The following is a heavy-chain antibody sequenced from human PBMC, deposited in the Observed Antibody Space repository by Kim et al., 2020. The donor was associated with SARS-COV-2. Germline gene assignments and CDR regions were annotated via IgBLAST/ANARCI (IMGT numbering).Heavy chain of an antibody. CDR3: ASASSSWYYGMDV. V-gene: IGHV1-69*13. D-gene: IGHD6-13*01. J-gene: IGHJ6*02. CDR2: IIPIFGTA. CDR1: GGT. Sequence: SVKVSCKASGGTNWVRQAPGQGLEWMGGIIPIFGTAIYPQKFQGRVTITADEATRTAYMELSSLRSEETAVYYCASASSSWYYGMDVWGQGTTVTVSS.